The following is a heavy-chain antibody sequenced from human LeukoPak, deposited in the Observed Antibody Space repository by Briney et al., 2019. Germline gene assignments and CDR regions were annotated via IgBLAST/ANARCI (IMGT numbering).Heavy chain of an antibody. CDR1: GFTFSDYY. D-gene: IGHD3-16*01. CDR2: ISSSGSTI. CDR3: ARDWGGGANPDY. J-gene: IGHJ4*02. Sequence: GGSLRLSCAASGFTFSDYYMSWIRQAPGKGLEWVSYISSSGSTIYYADSVKGRFTISRDNSKTMLYLQMNSLRAEDTAVYYCARDWGGGANPDYWGQGTLVTVSS. V-gene: IGHV3-11*04.